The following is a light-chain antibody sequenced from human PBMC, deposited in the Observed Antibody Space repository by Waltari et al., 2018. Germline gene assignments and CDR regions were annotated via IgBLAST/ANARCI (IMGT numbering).Light chain of an antibody. CDR1: QGISSW. J-gene: IGKJ3*01. CDR2: KAS. V-gene: IGKV1-5*03. Sequence: DIKKTQPPSTLSASVGDRVTITCRASQGISSWIAWYQQKPETAPKLLFYKASSLETGVPSRFSGSGFGTEFTLTISSLQPDDFATYCCQQYNTYSAFGPGTKVDI. CDR3: QQYNTYSA.